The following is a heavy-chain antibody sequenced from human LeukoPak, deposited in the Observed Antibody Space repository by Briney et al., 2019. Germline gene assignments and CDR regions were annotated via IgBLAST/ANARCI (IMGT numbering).Heavy chain of an antibody. J-gene: IGHJ4*02. V-gene: IGHV3-48*03. D-gene: IGHD3-22*01. CDR1: GFTFSSYE. Sequence: SGGSLRLSCAAPGFTFSSYEMNWVRQAPGKGLEWVSYISSSGSTRYYADSVKGRFTISRDNAKNSLYLQVNSLRAEDTAVYYCAGGDSSGYYPIDYWGQGTLVTVSS. CDR2: ISSSGSTR. CDR3: AGGDSSGYYPIDY.